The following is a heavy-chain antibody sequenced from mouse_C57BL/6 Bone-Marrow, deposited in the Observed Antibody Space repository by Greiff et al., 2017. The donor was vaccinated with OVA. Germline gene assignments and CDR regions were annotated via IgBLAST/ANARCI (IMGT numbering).Heavy chain of an antibody. Sequence: EVKLVESEGGLVQPGSSMKLSCTASGFTFSDYYMAWVRQVPEKGLEWVANINYDGSSTYYLDSLKSRFIISRDNAKNILYLQMSSLKSEDTATYYCARVLYYTPSYFDYWGQGTTLTVSS. CDR1: GFTFSDYY. D-gene: IGHD2-1*01. J-gene: IGHJ2*01. V-gene: IGHV5-16*01. CDR3: ARVLYYTPSYFDY. CDR2: INYDGSST.